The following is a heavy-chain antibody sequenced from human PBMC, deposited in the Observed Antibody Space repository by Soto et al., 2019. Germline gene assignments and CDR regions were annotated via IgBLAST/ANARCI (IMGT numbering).Heavy chain of an antibody. J-gene: IGHJ6*02. D-gene: IGHD6-19*01. Sequence: EVQLLESGGGLVQPGGSLRLSCAASGCTFSSYAMSWVRQAPGKGLEWVSAISGSGGSTYYADSVKGRFTISRDNSKNSRYLQMNSLRAEDTAVYYCANGQWLVQEDYYYGMDVWGQGTTVTVSS. CDR2: ISGSGGST. CDR1: GCTFSSYA. CDR3: ANGQWLVQEDYYYGMDV. V-gene: IGHV3-23*01.